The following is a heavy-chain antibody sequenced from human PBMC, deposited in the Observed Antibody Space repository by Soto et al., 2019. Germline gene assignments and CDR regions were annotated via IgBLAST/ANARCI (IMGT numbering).Heavy chain of an antibody. CDR1: GFSLTTSGEG. D-gene: IGHD2-8*01. V-gene: IGHV2-5*02. Sequence: QITLKESGPPLVKPTQTLTLTCTFSGFSLTTSGEGVGWIRQPPGKALEWLALIYWDDDKRYSPSLRSRLTVTKDTSKNQVVLKMPNLDPVHTATYYCAHSFGRMVLDHWGQGTLVTVSS. CDR3: AHSFGRMVLDH. J-gene: IGHJ4*02. CDR2: IYWDDDK.